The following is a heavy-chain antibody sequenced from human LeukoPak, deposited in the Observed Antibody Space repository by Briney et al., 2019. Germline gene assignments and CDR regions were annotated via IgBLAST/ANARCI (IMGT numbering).Heavy chain of an antibody. V-gene: IGHV3-30*18. CDR3: AKEDYGDYCDY. CDR2: ISYDGSNK. CDR1: GFTFSSYG. J-gene: IGHJ4*02. D-gene: IGHD4-17*01. Sequence: PGGSLRLSCAASGFTFSSYGMHWVRQAPGKGLEWVAVISYDGSNKYYADSVKGRFTISRDNSKNTLYLQMNSLRAEDTAVYYCAKEDYGDYCDYWGQGTLVTVSS.